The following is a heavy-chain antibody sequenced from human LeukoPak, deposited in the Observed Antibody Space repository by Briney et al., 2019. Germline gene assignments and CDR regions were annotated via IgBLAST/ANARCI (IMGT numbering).Heavy chain of an antibody. Sequence: SETLSLTCTVSGAPSVSYSGAWFRHPPGKGLGWIGYIFYRGSTNYNPSLKSRVTISVDTSKNQFSLKLSSVTAADTAVYYCARGGTMVAYYDFWSGTRGFDYWGQGTLVTVSS. CDR2: IFYRGST. CDR3: ARGGTMVAYYDFWSGTRGFDY. V-gene: IGHV4-59*01. J-gene: IGHJ4*02. CDR1: GAPSVSYS. D-gene: IGHD3-3*01.